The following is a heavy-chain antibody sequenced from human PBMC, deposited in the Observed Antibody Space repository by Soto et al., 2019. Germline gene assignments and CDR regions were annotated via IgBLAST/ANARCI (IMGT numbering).Heavy chain of an antibody. CDR2: INAYNGNT. J-gene: IGHJ4*02. D-gene: IGHD3-22*01. CDR3: AIELPYDRRGYLAY. Sequence: SVKVSCKASGYTFTSYGISWVRQAPGQGLEWMGWINAYNGNTNYAQKLQGRVTMTKDTSTDTAYMELRSLRSGDTAVYYCAIELPYDRRGYLAYSGQGTLVSVA. CDR1: GYTFTSYG. V-gene: IGHV1-18*01.